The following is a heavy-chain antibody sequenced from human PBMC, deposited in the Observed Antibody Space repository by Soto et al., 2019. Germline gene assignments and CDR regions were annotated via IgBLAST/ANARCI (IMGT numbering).Heavy chain of an antibody. CDR2: IYWNDDK. J-gene: IGHJ4*02. Sequence: GSGPTLVNPTQTLTLTCTFSGFSLSTSSVGVGWILQPPGKALEWLALIYWNDDKRYIPSLKSRLTITKDTSKNQVVLTMTNMDPVDTATYYCAHSPRYSSSFFTFDYWGQGTLVTVSS. D-gene: IGHD6-6*01. V-gene: IGHV2-5*01. CDR1: GFSLSTSSVG. CDR3: AHSPRYSSSFFTFDY.